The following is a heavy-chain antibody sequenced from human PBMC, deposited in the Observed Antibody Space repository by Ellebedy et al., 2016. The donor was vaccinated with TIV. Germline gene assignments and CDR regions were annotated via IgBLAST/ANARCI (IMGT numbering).Heavy chain of an antibody. D-gene: IGHD6-13*01. CDR1: GFTFSSYA. V-gene: IGHV3-23*01. Sequence: GGSLRLXXAASGFTFSSYAMSWVRQAPGKGLEWVSAISGSGGSTYYADSVKGRFTISRDNSKNTLYLQMNSLRAEDTAVYYCARDFAAAGTHDYWGQGTLVTVSS. CDR2: ISGSGGST. J-gene: IGHJ4*02. CDR3: ARDFAAAGTHDY.